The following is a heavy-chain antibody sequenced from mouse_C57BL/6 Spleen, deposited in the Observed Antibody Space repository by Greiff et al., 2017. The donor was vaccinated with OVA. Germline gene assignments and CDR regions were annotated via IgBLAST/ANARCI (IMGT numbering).Heavy chain of an antibody. CDR3: AKGGYSNYNAMDY. V-gene: IGHV1-80*01. CDR1: GYAFSSYW. D-gene: IGHD2-5*01. Sequence: QVQLKESGAELVKPGASVKISCKASGYAFSSYWMNWVKRRPGRGLWGFGKIYPGDGDTNYNGKFKGNATLTADKSSSTAYMQLSSLTSEDSAVYFCAKGGYSNYNAMDYWGQGTSVTVSS. CDR2: IYPGDGDT. J-gene: IGHJ4*01.